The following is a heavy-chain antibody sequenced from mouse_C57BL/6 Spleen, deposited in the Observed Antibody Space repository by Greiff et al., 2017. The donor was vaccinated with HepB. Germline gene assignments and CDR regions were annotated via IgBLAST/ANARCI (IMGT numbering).Heavy chain of an antibody. CDR3: ATVVATPFAY. CDR1: GYTFTSYG. Sequence: QVQLKQSGAELARPGASVKLSCKASGYTFTSYGISWVKQRTGQGLEWIGEIYPRSGNTYYNEKFKGKATLTADKSSSTAYMELRSLTSEDSAVYFCATVVATPFAYWGQGTLVTVSA. CDR2: IYPRSGNT. J-gene: IGHJ3*01. D-gene: IGHD1-1*01. V-gene: IGHV1-81*01.